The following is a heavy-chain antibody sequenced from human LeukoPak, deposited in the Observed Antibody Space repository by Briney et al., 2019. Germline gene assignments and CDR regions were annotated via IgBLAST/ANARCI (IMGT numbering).Heavy chain of an antibody. CDR2: INHSGST. CDR3: ARASYSGSYPRPNWFDP. V-gene: IGHV4-34*01. D-gene: IGHD1-26*01. Sequence: SETLSLTCAVYGGSFSGYYWSWIRQPPGKGLEWIGEINHSGSTNYNPSLKSRVTISVDTSKNQFSLKLSSVTAADTAVYYCARASYSGSYPRPNWFDPWGRGTLVTVSS. J-gene: IGHJ5*02. CDR1: GGSFSGYY.